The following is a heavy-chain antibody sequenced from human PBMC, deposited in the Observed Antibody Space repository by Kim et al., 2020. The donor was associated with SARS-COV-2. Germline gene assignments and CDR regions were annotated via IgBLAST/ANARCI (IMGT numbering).Heavy chain of an antibody. CDR3: ARDRRAFEPDAFDI. D-gene: IGHD3-16*01. Sequence: AQQFQGRVPIAADEATSTAYMELSSLRSEDTAVYYCARDRRAFEPDAFDIWGQGTMVTVSS. V-gene: IGHV1-69*01. J-gene: IGHJ3*02.